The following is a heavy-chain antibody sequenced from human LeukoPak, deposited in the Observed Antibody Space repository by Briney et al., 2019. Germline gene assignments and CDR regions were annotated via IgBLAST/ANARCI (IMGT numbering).Heavy chain of an antibody. CDR1: GGSFSGYY. CDR3: ARSKWIQLWYFDL. D-gene: IGHD5-18*01. CDR2: INHSGST. J-gene: IGHJ2*01. V-gene: IGHV4-34*01. Sequence: SVTLSLTCAVYGGSFSGYYWSWIRQPPGKGLEWIGEINHSGSTNYNPSLKSRVTISVDTSKNQFSLKLSSVTAADTAVYYCARSKWIQLWYFDLWGRGTLVTVSS.